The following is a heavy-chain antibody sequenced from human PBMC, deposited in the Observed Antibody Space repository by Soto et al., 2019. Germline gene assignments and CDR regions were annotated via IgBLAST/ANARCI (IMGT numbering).Heavy chain of an antibody. CDR1: GGSVSSGSYY. D-gene: IGHD3-16*02. CDR2: ICYSGRN. Sequence: SETLSLTCTVSGGSVSSGSYYWGWIRQPPGKGLAWIRNICYSGRNNYNPSLKRRVTISVDTSKNQFSLKLSSVTAAHTAVYYCASAPVGVRDYYYYYYMDVWGQGTTVTVSS. J-gene: IGHJ6*03. V-gene: IGHV4-61*01. CDR3: ASAPVGVRDYYYYYYMDV.